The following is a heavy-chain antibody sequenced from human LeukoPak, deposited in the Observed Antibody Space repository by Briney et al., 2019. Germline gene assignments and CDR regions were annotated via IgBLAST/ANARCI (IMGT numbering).Heavy chain of an antibody. V-gene: IGHV3-9*01. CDR1: GFTFVDYA. J-gene: IGHJ4*02. CDR2: ISWNSGSI. Sequence: GGSLRLSCAASGFTFVDYAMHWVRQAPGKGLEWVSGISWNSGSIGYADSVKGRFTISRDNAKNSLYLQMNSLRAEDTALYYCSRVAHRRPGSSSSFSFYFDSWGQGTLVTVSS. D-gene: IGHD6-6*01. CDR3: SRVAHRRPGSSSSFSFYFDS.